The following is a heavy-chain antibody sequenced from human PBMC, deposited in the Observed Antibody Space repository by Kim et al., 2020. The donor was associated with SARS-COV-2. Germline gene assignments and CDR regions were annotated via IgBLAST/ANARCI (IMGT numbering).Heavy chain of an antibody. CDR2: IHQNGNT. Sequence: SETLSLTCTVSDYSVRTAYYWGWIRQAPGKGLEWIATIHQNGNTYYNPSLKDRVTLAVDMSKSLVSLKLKSVTAADTAVFHCGADPHVW. CDR3: GADPHV. V-gene: IGHV4-38-2*02. CDR1: DYSVRTAYY. J-gene: IGHJ3*01. D-gene: IGHD6-19*01.